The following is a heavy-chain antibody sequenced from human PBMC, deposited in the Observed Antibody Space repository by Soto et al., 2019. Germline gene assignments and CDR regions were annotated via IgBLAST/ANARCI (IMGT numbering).Heavy chain of an antibody. V-gene: IGHV4-39*01. CDR1: GGSISSSSYY. CDR3: ARHLRFLEWYPPNWFDP. Sequence: SETLSLPCTVSGGSISSSSYYWGWIRQPPGKGLEWIGSIYYSGSTHYNPSLKSRVTISVDTSKNQFSLKLSSVTAADTAVYYCARHLRFLEWYPPNWFDPWGQGTLVTVSS. J-gene: IGHJ5*02. CDR2: IYYSGST. D-gene: IGHD3-3*01.